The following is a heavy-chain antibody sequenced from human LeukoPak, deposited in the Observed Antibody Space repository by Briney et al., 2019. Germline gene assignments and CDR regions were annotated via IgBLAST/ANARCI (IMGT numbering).Heavy chain of an antibody. D-gene: IGHD2-2*01. CDR2: VTGSGINT. V-gene: IGHV3-23*01. CDR3: ARDVPSHIVVVVSAMFDY. J-gene: IGHJ4*02. CDR1: GFTFSAYG. Sequence: AGGSLRLSCAASGFTFSAYGMSWVRQAPGKGLEWVSTVTGSGINTYYADSVKGRFTISRDNSRNTLYLQMNSLRVEDTAVYYCARDVPSHIVVVVSAMFDYWGQGILVTVSS.